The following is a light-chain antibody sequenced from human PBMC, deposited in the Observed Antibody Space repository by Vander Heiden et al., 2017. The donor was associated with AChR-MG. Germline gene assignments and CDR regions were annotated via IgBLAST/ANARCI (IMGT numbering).Light chain of an antibody. Sequence: DIRLTQSPSSLSASVGDRVTITRRASQNIATYLNWYQHKPGKAPELLIYAASSLQSGVPSRFSGSRSGTAFTLTISSLQPEDFATYYCQQTYSDSVTFGGGTKVEIK. CDR2: AAS. CDR3: QQTYSDSVT. CDR1: QNIATY. J-gene: IGKJ4*01. V-gene: IGKV1-39*01.